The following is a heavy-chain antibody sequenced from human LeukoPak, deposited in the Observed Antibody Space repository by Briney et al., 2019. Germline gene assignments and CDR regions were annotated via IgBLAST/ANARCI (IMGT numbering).Heavy chain of an antibody. Sequence: SETLSLTCTVSGGSISSGSYYWSWIRQPAGKGLEWIGRIYTSGSTNYNPSLKSRVTISVDTSKNQFSLKLSSVTAADTAVYYCARDPYSGSYWGAFDIWGQGTMVTVSS. J-gene: IGHJ3*02. CDR3: ARDPYSGSYWGAFDI. V-gene: IGHV4-61*02. D-gene: IGHD1-26*01. CDR2: IYTSGST. CDR1: GGSISSGSYY.